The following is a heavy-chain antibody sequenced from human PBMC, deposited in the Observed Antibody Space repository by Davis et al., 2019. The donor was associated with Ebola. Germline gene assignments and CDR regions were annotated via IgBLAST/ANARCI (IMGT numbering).Heavy chain of an antibody. J-gene: IGHJ6*02. CDR1: GGSFSGYY. CDR3: ARDARYCSSTSCSYYYGMDV. V-gene: IGHV4-34*01. CDR2: INHSGST. D-gene: IGHD2-2*01. Sequence: SETLSLTCAVYGGSFSGYYWSWIRQPPGKGLEWIGEINHSGSTNYNPSLKSRVTISVDTSKNQFSLKLSSVTAADTAVYYCARDARYCSSTSCSYYYGMDVWGQGTTVTVSS.